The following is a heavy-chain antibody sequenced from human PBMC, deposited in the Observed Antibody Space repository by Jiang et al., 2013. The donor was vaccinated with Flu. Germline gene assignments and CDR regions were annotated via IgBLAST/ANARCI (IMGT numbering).Heavy chain of an antibody. CDR3: ARAPNFDY. J-gene: IGHJ4*02. Sequence: EVKKPGASVKVSCKASGYTFTNYYMHWVRQAPGQGLEWMGIISPSGGSTAYAQKFQGRVIMTSDTSTTTVYMELSSLRSEDTAVYYCARAPNFDYWGQGILVTVSS. CDR2: ISPSGGST. CDR1: GYTFTNYY. V-gene: IGHV1-46*01.